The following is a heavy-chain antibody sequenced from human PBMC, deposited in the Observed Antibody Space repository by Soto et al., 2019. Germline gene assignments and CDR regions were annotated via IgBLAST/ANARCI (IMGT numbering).Heavy chain of an antibody. Sequence: SETLSLTCTVSGGSISSYYWSWIRQPPGKGLEWIGYIYYSGSTNYNPSLKSRVTISVDTSKNQFSLKLSSVTAADTAVYYCARYYYDSSGYEPYYYYYGMDVWGQGTTVTVSS. CDR2: IYYSGST. CDR3: ARYYYDSSGYEPYYYYYGMDV. J-gene: IGHJ6*02. D-gene: IGHD3-22*01. V-gene: IGHV4-59*01. CDR1: GGSISSYY.